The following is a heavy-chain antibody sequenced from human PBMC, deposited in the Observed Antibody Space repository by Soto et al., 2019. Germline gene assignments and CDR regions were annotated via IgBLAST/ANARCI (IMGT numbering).Heavy chain of an antibody. CDR2: IDPSDSYT. D-gene: IGHD3-10*01. CDR1: GYSFTSYW. Sequence: GESLKISCKGSGYSFTSYWISWVRQMPGKGLEWMGRIDPSDSYTKYSPSFQGHVTISADKSISTAYLQWSSLKASDTAMYYCARAMVRGKNYYGVDVWGQGTTVTVSS. J-gene: IGHJ6*02. V-gene: IGHV5-10-1*01. CDR3: ARAMVRGKNYYGVDV.